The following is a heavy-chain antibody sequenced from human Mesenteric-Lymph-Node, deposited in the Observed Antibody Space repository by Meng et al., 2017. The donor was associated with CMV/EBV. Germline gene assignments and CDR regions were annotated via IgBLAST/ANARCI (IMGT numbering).Heavy chain of an antibody. CDR3: ARGRREMATKLAQPGDAFDI. CDR2: IGYDGRNK. Sequence: GESLKISCAASGFTFSSYGMHWVRHAPGKGLEWVAYIGYDGRNKYSADSVKGRLTISRDNSDNTLHLQMNSLRAEDTAVYYCARGRREMATKLAQPGDAFDIWGQGTMVTVSS. V-gene: IGHV3-30*02. J-gene: IGHJ3*02. D-gene: IGHD5-24*01. CDR1: GFTFSSYG.